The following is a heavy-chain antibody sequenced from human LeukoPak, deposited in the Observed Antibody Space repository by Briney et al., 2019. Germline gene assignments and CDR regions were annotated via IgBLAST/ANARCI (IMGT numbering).Heavy chain of an antibody. Sequence: SETLSLTCTVSGGSISGYYWSWIRQPPGKGLEWIGYIYYSGSTNYNPSLKSRVTISVDTSKNQFSLKLSSVTAADTAVYYCARALDYGDYGKDDAFDIWGQGTMVTVSS. J-gene: IGHJ3*02. CDR1: GGSISGYY. CDR2: IYYSGST. CDR3: ARALDYGDYGKDDAFDI. D-gene: IGHD4-17*01. V-gene: IGHV4-59*01.